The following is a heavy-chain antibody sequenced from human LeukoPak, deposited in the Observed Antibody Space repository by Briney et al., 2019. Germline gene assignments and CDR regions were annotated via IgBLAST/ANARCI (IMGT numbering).Heavy chain of an antibody. CDR2: IIPILGMA. Sequence: ASVKVSCKASGGSFSSYAISWVRQAPGQGLEWMGRIIPILGMANYAQKFQGRGTITADKSTSSAYMELSSLRSEDTAVYYCARERFGELLRVPYYFDCWGQGTLVTVSS. CDR1: GGSFSSYA. J-gene: IGHJ4*02. D-gene: IGHD3-10*01. V-gene: IGHV1-69*04. CDR3: ARERFGELLRVPYYFDC.